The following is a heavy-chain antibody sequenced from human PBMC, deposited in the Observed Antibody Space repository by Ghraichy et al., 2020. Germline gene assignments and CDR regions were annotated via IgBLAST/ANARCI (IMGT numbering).Heavy chain of an antibody. J-gene: IGHJ4*02. V-gene: IGHV3-23*01. CDR1: GFTFISYA. CDR2: ISGSGGST. Sequence: SCAASGFTFISYAMNWVRQAPGKGLELVSTISGSGGSTSYADSVRGRFTISRDNSKNTLYLQMNSLRAEDTAVYYCAKRYCSSGSCYSIDYWGQGTLVTVSS. D-gene: IGHD2-15*01. CDR3: AKRYCSSGSCYSIDY.